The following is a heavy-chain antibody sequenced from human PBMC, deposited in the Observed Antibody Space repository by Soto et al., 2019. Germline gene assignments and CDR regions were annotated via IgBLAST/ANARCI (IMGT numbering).Heavy chain of an antibody. J-gene: IGHJ3*02. CDR3: ARSPSSSWYGGGAFEI. V-gene: IGHV4-4*02. CDR1: GASITSSNW. D-gene: IGHD6-13*01. Sequence: QVQLQESGPGLVKPSGTLSLTCAVSGASITSSNWWSWVRQPPGKGLEWIGEVYHSGSTNYNPSLKSRVPISVDKSKNHFSLKLNSVTAADTAMYYCARSPSSSWYGGGAFEIWGQGTIVIVSS. CDR2: VYHSGST.